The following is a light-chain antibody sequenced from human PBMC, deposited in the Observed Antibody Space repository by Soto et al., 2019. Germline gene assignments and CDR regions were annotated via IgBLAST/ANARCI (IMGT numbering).Light chain of an antibody. V-gene: IGLV2-14*01. CDR2: EVN. CDR1: SSDVGSSVY. Sequence: QSVLTQPASVSGSPGQSITISCTGTSSDVGSSVYVSWYQQYPGKAPKLILYEVNNRPSGVSNRFSGSKSGNTASLTISGLQAEDEADYFCSSFTTSGTLLFGGGTKLTVL. J-gene: IGLJ2*01. CDR3: SSFTTSGTLL.